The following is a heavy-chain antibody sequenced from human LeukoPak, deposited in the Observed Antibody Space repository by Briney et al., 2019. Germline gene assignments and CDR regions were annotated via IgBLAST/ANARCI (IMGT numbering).Heavy chain of an antibody. CDR3: ARDLNGDEDFDY. CDR2: IGSNGDDK. V-gene: IGHV3-48*03. D-gene: IGHD2-8*01. CDR1: GFTFSNYA. J-gene: IGHJ4*02. Sequence: GGSLRLSCGVSGFTFSNYAINWVRQAPGKGLEWLSYIGSNGDDKLYADSVKGRFTISRDDAKNSVYLQMNSLRDEDTALYYCARDLNGDEDFDYWGQGTLVTVSS.